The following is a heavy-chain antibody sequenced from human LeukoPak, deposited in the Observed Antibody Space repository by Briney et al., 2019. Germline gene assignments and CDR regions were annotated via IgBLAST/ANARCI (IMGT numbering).Heavy chain of an antibody. Sequence: PGGSLRLSCAASGFTFSSYSMNWVRQAPGKGLEWVSSISSSSSYIYRADSVKGRFTISRDNSKNTLYLQMNSLGAEDTAVYYCARSSGWYQGYFDYWGQGTLVTVSS. J-gene: IGHJ4*02. V-gene: IGHV3-21*04. CDR3: ARSSGWYQGYFDY. CDR2: ISSSSSYI. D-gene: IGHD6-19*01. CDR1: GFTFSSYS.